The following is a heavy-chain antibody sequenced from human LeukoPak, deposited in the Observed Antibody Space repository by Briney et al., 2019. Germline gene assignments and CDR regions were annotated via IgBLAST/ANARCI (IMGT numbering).Heavy chain of an antibody. CDR2: IYPGDSDT. V-gene: IGHV5-51*01. J-gene: IGHJ4*02. CDR1: GYSFTSYW. CDR3: ARLGAAADYGVDY. Sequence: GEPLKISCKGSGYSFTSYWIGWVRQMPGKGLEWMGIIYPGDSDTRYSPSFQGQVTISADKSISTAYLQWSSLKASDTAMNYCARLGAAADYGVDYWGQGTLVTVSS. D-gene: IGHD6-13*01.